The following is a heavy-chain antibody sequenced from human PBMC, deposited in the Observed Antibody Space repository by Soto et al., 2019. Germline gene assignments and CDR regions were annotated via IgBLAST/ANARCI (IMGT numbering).Heavy chain of an antibody. V-gene: IGHV4-39*01. Sequence: QLQLQESGPGLVKPSETLSLTCPVSGGSISSSSYSWGCIRQAPGKGLEWIGSIYYGGSTYYNPSHMSRVTISLDTSKNQISLKLSSVTAADTAVYYCGRHRCSRTRCYGDYWGQGTLLTVSS. CDR3: GRHRCSRTRCYGDY. J-gene: IGHJ4*02. CDR2: IYYGGST. D-gene: IGHD2-2*01. CDR1: GGSISSSSYS.